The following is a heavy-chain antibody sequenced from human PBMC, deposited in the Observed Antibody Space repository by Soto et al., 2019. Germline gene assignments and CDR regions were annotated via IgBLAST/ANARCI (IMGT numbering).Heavy chain of an antibody. V-gene: IGHV5-10-1*01. D-gene: IGHD2-15*01. CDR3: ARVKGFRIFDGMDV. CDR2: IDPSDSNT. Sequence: GEFLKISCKASGYSFTSYWISWVRQTPGKGLEWMGRIDPSDSNTRYSPSFQGHVVISTDKSTTTAYVQWSSLKASDTATYYCARVKGFRIFDGMDVWGQGTTVTVSS. CDR1: GYSFTSYW. J-gene: IGHJ6*02.